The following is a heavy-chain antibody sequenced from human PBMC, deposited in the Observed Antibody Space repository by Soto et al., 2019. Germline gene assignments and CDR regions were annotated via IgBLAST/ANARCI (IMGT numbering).Heavy chain of an antibody. CDR1: GYSFTSYW. CDR3: ARYVGRIAAAGTPDY. J-gene: IGHJ4*02. D-gene: IGHD6-13*01. V-gene: IGHV5-51*01. CDR2: IYPGDSGT. Sequence: PGESLKISCKGSGYSFTSYWIGWVRQMPGKGLELMGIIYPGDSGTRYSPSFQGQVTISADKSISTAYLQWSSLKASDTAMYYCARYVGRIAAAGTPDYWGQGTLVTVSS.